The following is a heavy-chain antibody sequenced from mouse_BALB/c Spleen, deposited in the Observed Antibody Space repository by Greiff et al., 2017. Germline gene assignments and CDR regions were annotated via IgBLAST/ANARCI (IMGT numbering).Heavy chain of an antibody. CDR2: INPYNGAT. D-gene: IGHD2-1*01. V-gene: IGHV1-31*01. CDR3: ARSHYGNYAYAMDY. CDR1: GYSFTGYY. J-gene: IGHJ4*01. Sequence: EVQLQQSGPELVKPGASVKISCKASGYSFTGYYMHWVKQSHVKSLEWIGRINPYNGATSYNQNFKDKASLTVDKSSSTAYMELHSLTSEDSAVYYCARSHYGNYAYAMDYWGQGTSVTVSS.